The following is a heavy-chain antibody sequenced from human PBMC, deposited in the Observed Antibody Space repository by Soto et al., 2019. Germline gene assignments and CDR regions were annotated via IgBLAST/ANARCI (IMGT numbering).Heavy chain of an antibody. CDR2: IKSKTDGGTT. V-gene: IGHV3-15*01. D-gene: IGHD3-3*01. J-gene: IGHJ6*01. CDR1: AFTLSNAS. Sequence: GGWRRPSXAAAAFTLSNASMSWVRQAPGKGLEWVGRIKSKTDGGTTDYAAPVKGRFTISRDDSKTTMYLQMNRPKTEDTTVYYCTTTGRLRFLEWLPQGLDVWGQGTTVTVSS. CDR3: TTTGRLRFLEWLPQGLDV.